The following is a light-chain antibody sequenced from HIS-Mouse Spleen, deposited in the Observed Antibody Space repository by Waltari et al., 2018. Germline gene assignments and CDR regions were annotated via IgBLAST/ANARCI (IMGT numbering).Light chain of an antibody. J-gene: IGLJ3*02. CDR2: EGS. CDR1: SSDVGSYNL. CDR3: CSYAGSSTWV. Sequence: QSALTQPASVSGSPGQSSTISCTGTSSDVGSYNLVSWYQQHPGQAPKLMIYEGSKRPSGVSNRFSGSKSGNTASLTISGLQAEDEADYYCCSYAGSSTWVFGGGTKLTVL. V-gene: IGLV2-23*01.